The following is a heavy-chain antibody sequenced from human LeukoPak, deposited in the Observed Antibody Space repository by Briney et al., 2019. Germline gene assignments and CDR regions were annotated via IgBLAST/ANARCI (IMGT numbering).Heavy chain of an antibody. CDR2: IYYSGST. CDR3: ARHNYDILTGYYRSFSESEYFQH. CDR1: GGSISSSSYY. Sequence: PSETLSLTCTVSGGSISSSSYYWGWIRQPPGKGLEWIGSIYYSGSTYYNPSLKSRVTISVDTSKNQFSLKLSSVTAADTAVYYCARHNYDILTGYYRSFSESEYFQHWGQGTLVTVSS. V-gene: IGHV4-39*01. D-gene: IGHD3-9*01. J-gene: IGHJ1*01.